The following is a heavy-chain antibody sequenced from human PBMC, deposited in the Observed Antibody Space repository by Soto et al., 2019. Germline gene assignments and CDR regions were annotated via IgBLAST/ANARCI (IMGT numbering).Heavy chain of an antibody. J-gene: IGHJ4*02. CDR1: GATFNTYA. CDR2: ISYNGNDE. Sequence: GGSLRLSCEGSGATFNTYAIHWVRQAPGKGLEWVATISYNGNDEYYAESVKGRFTVARDISKNTVSLEMSSLRPDDTAEYHCTSKGTYRGFGFWGKGTRVTVSS. CDR3: TSKGTYRGFGF. V-gene: IGHV3-30*03. D-gene: IGHD1-1*01.